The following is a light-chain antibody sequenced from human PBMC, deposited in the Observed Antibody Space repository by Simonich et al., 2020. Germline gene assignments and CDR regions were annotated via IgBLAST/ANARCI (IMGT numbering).Light chain of an antibody. V-gene: IGKV1-17*03. Sequence: DIQITQSPSAMSASVGDRVTITCRASQGISNYLGWFQQKPGKVPKRLSYAASSLQIGVPSRFSGSGSGTEFTLTISSLQPEDFATYYCLQHNSYPHTFGQGTKLEIK. CDR2: AAS. CDR1: QGISNY. CDR3: LQHNSYPHT. J-gene: IGKJ2*01.